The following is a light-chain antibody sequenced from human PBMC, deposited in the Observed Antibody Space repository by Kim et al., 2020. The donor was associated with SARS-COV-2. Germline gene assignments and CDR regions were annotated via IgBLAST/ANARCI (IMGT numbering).Light chain of an antibody. Sequence: IVMTQSPDSLAVSLGERTTINCKSSQSVLYSSNNKNYFAWYQQKPGQPPKLLIYWASTRESGVPDRFSGSGSGTDFTLTISSLQAEDVAVYYCQQYETIPFTFGPGTKVDLK. J-gene: IGKJ3*01. CDR3: QQYETIPFT. CDR1: QSVLYSSNNKNY. CDR2: WAS. V-gene: IGKV4-1*01.